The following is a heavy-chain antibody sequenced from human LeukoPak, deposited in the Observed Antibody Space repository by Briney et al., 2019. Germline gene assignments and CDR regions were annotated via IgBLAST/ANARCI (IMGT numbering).Heavy chain of an antibody. CDR3: ARGAPFDY. J-gene: IGHJ4*02. CDR1: GYSFSNYW. CDR2: IYPGDSDI. V-gene: IGHV5-51*01. D-gene: IGHD2/OR15-2a*01. Sequence: PGESLKISCKGSGYSFSNYWIGWVRQMPGKGLEWMGIIYPGDSDIRYGPSFQGQVTISADTSISTAYLQWSSLKTSDSAIYYCARGAPFDYWGQGTPVTDSS.